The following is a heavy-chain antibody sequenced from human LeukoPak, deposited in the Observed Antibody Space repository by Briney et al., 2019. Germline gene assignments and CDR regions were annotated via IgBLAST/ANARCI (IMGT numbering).Heavy chain of an antibody. D-gene: IGHD4-17*01. V-gene: IGHV4-34*01. CDR1: GGSFSGYY. CDR3: ARGSEEMTTVTEHPKSCYFDY. Sequence: SKTLSLTCAVSGGSFSGYYWSWIRQPPGKGLEWIGEVNHSGSTNYNPSLKSRVTMSVDTSKNQFSLKLSSVTAADTAVYYCARGSEEMTTVTEHPKSCYFDYWGQGTLVTVSS. CDR2: VNHSGST. J-gene: IGHJ4*02.